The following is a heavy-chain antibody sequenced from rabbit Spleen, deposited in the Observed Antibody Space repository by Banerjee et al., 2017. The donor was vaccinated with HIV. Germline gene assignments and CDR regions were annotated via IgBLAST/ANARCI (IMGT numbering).Heavy chain of an antibody. Sequence: QEHLEESGGGLVNPEGSLTLTCTASGFSFNDKYVMCWVRQAPGKGLEWIACINAITGKAVYASWAKGRFTVSKTSSTTVTLQMTSLTAADTATYFCARGPTNDYTYFNLWGPGTLVTVS. CDR2: INAITGKA. CDR3: ARGPTNDYTYFNL. V-gene: IGHV1S45*01. D-gene: IGHD8-1*01. CDR1: GFSFNDKYV. J-gene: IGHJ4*01.